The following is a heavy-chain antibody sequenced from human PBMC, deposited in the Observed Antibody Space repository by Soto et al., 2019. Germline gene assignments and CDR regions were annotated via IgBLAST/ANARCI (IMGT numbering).Heavy chain of an antibody. Sequence: QVQLQQSGPGLVEPSQTLSLTCAVSGGSISSEYFHWTWIRQSPGKGLKWIGYIHYTGSIMYNPSFKSRLTMAVDTTKNQFSLQLTSVTAADTAVYFCAREDDGGDRDYYGLDVWGQGTTVTVSS. D-gene: IGHD2-21*02. CDR1: GGSISSEYFH. CDR3: AREDDGGDRDYYGLDV. V-gene: IGHV4-30-4*08. J-gene: IGHJ6*02. CDR2: IHYTGSI.